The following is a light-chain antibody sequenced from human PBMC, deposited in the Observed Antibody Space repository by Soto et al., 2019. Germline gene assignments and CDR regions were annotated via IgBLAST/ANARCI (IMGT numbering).Light chain of an antibody. CDR2: AAS. Sequence: SARESRTMSSRASQGISNYLASYQQKPGKVPKLLIYAASTLQSGVPSRFSGSGSGTDNTLACGLRLPADAASHYLRVYAQVLGEFAAGTKVDIK. J-gene: IGKJ4*02. V-gene: IGKV1-27*01. CDR3: RVYAQVLGE. CDR1: QGISNY.